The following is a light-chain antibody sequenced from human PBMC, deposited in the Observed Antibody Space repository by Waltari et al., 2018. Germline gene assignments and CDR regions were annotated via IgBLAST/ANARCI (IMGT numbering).Light chain of an antibody. CDR2: EVS. J-gene: IGLJ3*02. V-gene: IGLV2-14*01. CDR3: SSFTSSNTLL. CDR1: RRDIGAFKI. Sequence: QSALTHTASVSGSPGRSFTLPCPGPRRDIGAFKIGAWYQQYPYKAPKLIIYEVSNRPSGVSNRFSGFKSGNTASLSISGLYAEDESDYYCSSFTSSNTLLFGGGTKLTVL.